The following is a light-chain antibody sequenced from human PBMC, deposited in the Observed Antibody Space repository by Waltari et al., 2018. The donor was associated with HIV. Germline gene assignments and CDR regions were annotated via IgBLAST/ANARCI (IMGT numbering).Light chain of an antibody. CDR2: GQN. V-gene: IGLV3-19*01. Sequence: SSELTQDPAVSVALGQTVRITCQGSSLSFYYATWYQQKPRQAPFRLVYGQNSRPSGNPDRFSGSSSGNTASWTITGAQAEDEADYYCDSRDTSGNHVVFGGGTKVTVL. CDR1: SLSFYY. J-gene: IGLJ2*01. CDR3: DSRDTSGNHVV.